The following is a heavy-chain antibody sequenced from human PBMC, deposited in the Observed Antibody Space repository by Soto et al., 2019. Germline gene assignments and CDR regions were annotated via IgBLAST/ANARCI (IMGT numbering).Heavy chain of an antibody. V-gene: IGHV3-33*01. Sequence: QVQLVESGGGVVQPGRSVRLSCAASGFTFRRYAMHWVRQAPGRGLEWVAVIWHDGTTENYVHSVKGRFTISRDNSKNTVSLQMNSLRGEDTAVYYCARSVPRDNGFSTELYYAMDLGGHGTTATVSS. J-gene: IGHJ6*02. CDR2: IWHDGTTE. D-gene: IGHD2-8*01. CDR1: GFTFRRYA. CDR3: ARSVPRDNGFSTELYYAMDL.